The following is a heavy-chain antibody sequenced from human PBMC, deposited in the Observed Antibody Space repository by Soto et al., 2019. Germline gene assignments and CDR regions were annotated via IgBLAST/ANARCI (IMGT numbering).Heavy chain of an antibody. Sequence: EVQLLESGGGLIQPGGSLRLSCAASGFTFSSYAMSWVRQVPGKGLEWVSGISGTGNSTYYADSVKGRFFISRDSSKNTVYLQMNSLRAGDTAIYYCAKDAGQLWRFDYWGQGALVTVSS. V-gene: IGHV3-23*01. CDR3: AKDAGQLWRFDY. CDR1: GFTFSSYA. D-gene: IGHD1-1*01. CDR2: ISGTGNST. J-gene: IGHJ4*02.